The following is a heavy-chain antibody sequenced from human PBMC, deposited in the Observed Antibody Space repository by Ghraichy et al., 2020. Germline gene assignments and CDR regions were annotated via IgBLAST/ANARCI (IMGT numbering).Heavy chain of an antibody. V-gene: IGHV3-20*01. CDR2: INWNGGST. J-gene: IGHJ4*02. D-gene: IGHD4-17*01. Sequence: GESLNISCAASGFTFDDYGMSWVRQAPGKELEWVSGINWNGGSTGYADSVKGRFTISRDNAKNSLYLQMNSLRAEDTALYHCARDLPFLTTVTTAGDYWGQGTLVTVSS. CDR1: GFTFDDYG. CDR3: ARDLPFLTTVTTAGDY.